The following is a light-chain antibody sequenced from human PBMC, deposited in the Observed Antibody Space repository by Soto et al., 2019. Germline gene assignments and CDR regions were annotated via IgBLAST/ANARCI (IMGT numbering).Light chain of an antibody. V-gene: IGLV2-8*01. CDR3: SSYAGTNNLGV. CDR2: EVN. CDR1: SSDIGGYNF. J-gene: IGLJ3*02. Sequence: QSALTQPPSASGSPGQSVTISCTGTSSDIGGYNFVSWYQQHPGKAPKLIIYEVNKRPSGVPDRFSGSKSGNTASLTVSGLXXXXXXXYYCSSYAGTNNLGVFGGGTKL.